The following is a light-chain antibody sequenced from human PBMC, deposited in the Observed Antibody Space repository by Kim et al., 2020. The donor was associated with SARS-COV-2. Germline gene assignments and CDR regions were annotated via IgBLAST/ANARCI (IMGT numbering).Light chain of an antibody. J-gene: IGKJ4*01. V-gene: IGKV1-39*01. CDR2: AAS. CDR3: QQSYSTPPT. CDR1: QSISSY. Sequence: DIKMTQSPSSLSASVGDRVTITCRESQSISSYLNWYQQKPGKAPKLLIYAASSLQSGVPSRFSGSGSGTDFTLTISSLQPEDFATYYCQQSYSTPPTFGGGTKVDIK.